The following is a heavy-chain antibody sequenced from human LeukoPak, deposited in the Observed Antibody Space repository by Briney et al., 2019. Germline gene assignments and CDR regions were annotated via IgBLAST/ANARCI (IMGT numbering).Heavy chain of an antibody. CDR1: GFTFSSYG. J-gene: IGHJ4*02. Sequence: PGGSLRLSCAASGFTFSSYGMHWVRQAPGKGLEWVAVISYDGSNKYYADSVKGRFTISRDNSKNTLYLQMNSLRAEGTAVYYCANAKNRRIFDYWGQGTLVTVSS. CDR2: ISYDGSNK. V-gene: IGHV3-30*18. CDR3: ANAKNRRIFDY.